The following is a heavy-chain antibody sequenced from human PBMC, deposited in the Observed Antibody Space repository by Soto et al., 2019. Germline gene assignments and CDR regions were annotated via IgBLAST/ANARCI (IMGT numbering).Heavy chain of an antibody. V-gene: IGHV4-59*01. CDR2: IYYSGST. D-gene: IGHD3-10*01. CDR1: GGSISSYY. CDR3: ARDGSGSRLEYYFDY. Sequence: NPSETLSLTCTVSGGSISSYYWSWIRQPPGKGLEWIGYIYYSGSTNYNPSLKSRVTISVDTSKNQFSLKLSSVTAADTAVYYCARDGSGSRLEYYFDYWGQGTLVTVSS. J-gene: IGHJ4*02.